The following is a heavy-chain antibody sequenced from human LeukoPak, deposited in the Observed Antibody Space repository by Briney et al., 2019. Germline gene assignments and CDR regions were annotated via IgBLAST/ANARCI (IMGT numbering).Heavy chain of an antibody. CDR3: ARGVIVVVDGDYYYYMDV. CDR1: GGTFSSYA. CDR2: IIPILGIA. Sequence: ASVKVSCKASGGTFSSYAISWVRQAPGQGLEWMGRIIPILGIANYAQKFQGRVTITADKSTSTAYMELSSLRSEDTAVYYCARGVIVVVDGDYYYYMDVWGKGTTVTVSS. V-gene: IGHV1-69*04. J-gene: IGHJ6*03. D-gene: IGHD2-2*01.